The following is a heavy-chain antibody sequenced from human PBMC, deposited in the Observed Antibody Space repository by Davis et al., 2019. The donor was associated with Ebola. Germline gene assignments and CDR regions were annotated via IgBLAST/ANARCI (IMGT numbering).Heavy chain of an antibody. Sequence: GESLKISCAASGFTFTNCWMSWVRQVSGKGLEWVGNIRQDGSEKNYVDSVKGRFTISRDNAKNSLYLQMNSLRTEDAALYYCARDHGYNRFDPWGQGTLVTVSS. J-gene: IGHJ5*02. CDR3: ARDHGYNRFDP. CDR2: IRQDGSEK. V-gene: IGHV3-7*03. CDR1: GFTFTNCW.